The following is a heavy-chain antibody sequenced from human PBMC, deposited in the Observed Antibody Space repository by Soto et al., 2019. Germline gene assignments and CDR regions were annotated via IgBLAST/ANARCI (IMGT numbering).Heavy chain of an antibody. V-gene: IGHV4-59*08. D-gene: IGHD1-26*01. J-gene: IGHJ3*02. CDR1: GGSISSYY. CDR3: ESRSAMGAFDI. Sequence: SETLSLTCTVSGGSISSYYWSWIRQPPGKGLEWIGYIYYSGSTNYNPSLKSRVTISVDTSKNQFSLKLSSVTAAETAVYYCESRSAMGAFDICGQGTMVTVSS. CDR2: IYYSGST.